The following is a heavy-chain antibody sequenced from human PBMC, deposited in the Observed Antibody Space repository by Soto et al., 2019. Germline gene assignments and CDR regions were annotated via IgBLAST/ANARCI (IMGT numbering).Heavy chain of an antibody. CDR2: IITILGIA. V-gene: IGHV1-69*04. D-gene: IGHD2-2*01. CDR1: VGTFSSYA. Sequence: GASVKVSCKASVGTFSSYAISCARQAPGQGLEWMGRIITILGIANYAQKFQGRVTITADKSTSTAYMELSSLRSEDTAVYYCARYCSSTSCRNAFDIWGQGTMVTVSS. CDR3: ARYCSSTSCRNAFDI. J-gene: IGHJ3*02.